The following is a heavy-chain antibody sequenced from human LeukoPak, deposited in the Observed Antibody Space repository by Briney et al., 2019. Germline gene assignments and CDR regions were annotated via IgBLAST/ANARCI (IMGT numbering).Heavy chain of an antibody. CDR3: AREYGSGTYYYLDY. D-gene: IGHD3-10*01. Sequence: ASVKVSCKASGYTFTGYYMHWVRQAPGQGLEWMGRINPNSGATNYAQKFQGRVTMTRDTSTSTAYMELSRLRSDDTAVYYCAREYGSGTYYYLDYWGQGTLITVSS. CDR2: INPNSGAT. V-gene: IGHV1-2*02. J-gene: IGHJ4*02. CDR1: GYTFTGYY.